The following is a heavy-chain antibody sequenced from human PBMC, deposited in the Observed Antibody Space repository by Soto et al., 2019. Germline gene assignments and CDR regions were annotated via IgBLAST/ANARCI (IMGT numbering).Heavy chain of an antibody. V-gene: IGHV1-69*13. CDR2: IIPIFGTA. D-gene: IGHD6-6*01. CDR3: AYRIAARPDRDYYYYGMDV. J-gene: IGHJ6*02. CDR1: GCSFSIYA. Sequence: SSVKLSCKASGCSFSIYASSWGRMAPGQGLEWMGGIIPIFGTANYAQKFQGRVTITADESTSTAYMELSSLRSEDTAVYYCAYRIAARPDRDYYYYGMDVWGQGTTVTVSS.